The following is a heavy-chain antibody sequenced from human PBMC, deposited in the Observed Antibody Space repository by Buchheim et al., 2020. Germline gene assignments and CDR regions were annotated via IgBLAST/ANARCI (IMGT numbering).Heavy chain of an antibody. D-gene: IGHD3-16*01. CDR2: INHSGTT. V-gene: IGHV4-4*02. CDR3: ARNFGLGGMDV. Sequence: VQLQESGPGLVKPAGTLSLTCGVSGDSISSTDWWNWVRQPPGKGLEWIGEINHSGTTNYSPSLKSRVTMSVDKSKKQFSLNLSSVTAADTAVYYCARNFGLGGMDVWGRGTT. CDR1: GDSISSTDW. J-gene: IGHJ6*02.